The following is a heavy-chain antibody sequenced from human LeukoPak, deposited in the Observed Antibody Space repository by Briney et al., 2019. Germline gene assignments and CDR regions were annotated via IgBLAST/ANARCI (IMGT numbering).Heavy chain of an antibody. V-gene: IGHV4-59*01. Sequence: PSETLSLTCTVSGGSISTYYWSWIRQRPGKGLEWIGYIYYSGSTNYNPSLKSRVTISVDTSKNQFSLKLSSVTAADTAMYYCARVSGYSYGYPFDYWGQGTLVTVSS. D-gene: IGHD5-18*01. CDR1: GGSISTYY. CDR3: ARVSGYSYGYPFDY. CDR2: IYYSGST. J-gene: IGHJ4*02.